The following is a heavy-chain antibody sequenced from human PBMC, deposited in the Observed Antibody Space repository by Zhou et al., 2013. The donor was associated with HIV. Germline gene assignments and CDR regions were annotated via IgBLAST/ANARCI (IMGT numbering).Heavy chain of an antibody. CDR2: IIPIFGTA. CDR3: ASTLGYCSSTSCLSSGWPLGV. Sequence: QVQLVQSGAEVKKPGSSVKVSCKASGGTFSSYAISWVRQAPGQGLEWMGGIIPIFGTANYAQKFQGRVTITTDESTSTAYMELSSLRSEDTAVYYCASTLGYCSSTSCLSSGWPLGVWGQRGPRVTGLL. D-gene: IGHD2-2*01. V-gene: IGHV1-69*05. J-gene: IGHJ6*01. CDR1: GGTFSSYA.